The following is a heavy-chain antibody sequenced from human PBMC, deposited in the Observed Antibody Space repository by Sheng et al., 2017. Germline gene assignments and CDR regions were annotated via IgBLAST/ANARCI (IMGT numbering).Heavy chain of an antibody. D-gene: IGHD3-22*01. CDR2: IYSGGGT. V-gene: IGHV3-66*01. CDR3: ARGGDSSGSKRSYLDC. CDR1: GFTVNTNF. J-gene: IGHJ4*02. Sequence: EVQLVESGGGLVQPGGSLRLSCAASGFTVNTNFMTWVRQPPGKGLDWVSVIYSGGGTYYTDSVKGRFTISRDNSKNTVYLQMSSLRAEDTAVYYCARGGDSSGSKRSYLDCWGQGTLVTVSS.